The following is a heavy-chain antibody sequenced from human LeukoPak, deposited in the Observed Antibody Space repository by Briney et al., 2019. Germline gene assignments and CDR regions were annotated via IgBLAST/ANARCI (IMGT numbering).Heavy chain of an antibody. Sequence: ASVKVSCKASGYTFTSYHMHGVRQAPGQGLEWMGWINPNSGGTNYAQKFQGRVTMTRDTSISTAYMELSRLRSDDTAVYYCARTPELLWFGELMSFDPWGQGTLVTVSS. D-gene: IGHD3-10*01. CDR2: INPNSGGT. V-gene: IGHV1-2*02. CDR1: GYTFTSYH. J-gene: IGHJ5*02. CDR3: ARTPELLWFGELMSFDP.